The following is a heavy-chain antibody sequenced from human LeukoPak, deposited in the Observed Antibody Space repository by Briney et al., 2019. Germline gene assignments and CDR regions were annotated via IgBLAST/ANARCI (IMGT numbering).Heavy chain of an antibody. J-gene: IGHJ6*03. V-gene: IGHV4-61*02. Sequence: PSQTLSLTCTVSGASISGSNYYWSWLRQPAGKGLEWIGRIYTSGSTNYNPSLKSRVTISIDTSKNQFSLKLTSVTAADTAVYYCASGSTRYYYYYMDVWGKGTAVTISS. CDR2: IYTSGST. CDR3: ASGSTRYYYYYMDV. CDR1: GASISGSNYY.